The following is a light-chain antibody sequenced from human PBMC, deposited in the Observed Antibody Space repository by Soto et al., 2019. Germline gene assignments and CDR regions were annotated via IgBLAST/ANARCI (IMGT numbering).Light chain of an antibody. J-gene: IGLJ2*01. CDR1: NSDVGTYNL. CDR3: CSYAGSTTPVV. V-gene: IGLV2-23*02. Sequence: QSVLTQPASVSGSPGQSITISCTGTNSDVGTYNLVSWYQQHPGKAPKLMTYEVTKRPSGVSNRFSGSKSGNTASLTISGLQAEDEADYYCCSYAGSTTPVVFGGGTKVTVL. CDR2: EVT.